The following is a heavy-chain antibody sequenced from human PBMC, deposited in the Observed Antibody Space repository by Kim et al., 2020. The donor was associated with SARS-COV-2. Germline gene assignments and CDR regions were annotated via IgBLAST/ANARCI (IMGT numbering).Heavy chain of an antibody. V-gene: IGHV4-4*02. CDR1: GGSISSNNW. Sequence: SETLSLTCGVSGGSISSNNWWSWVRQPPGKGLEWIGEIYHSGSTNYNPSLKSRVTISVDKSKHQFSLNLNSVTAADTAVYYCARCHGDSSSFCFDPWGQG. J-gene: IGHJ5*02. CDR3: ARCHGDSSSFCFDP. D-gene: IGHD6-6*01. CDR2: IYHSGST.